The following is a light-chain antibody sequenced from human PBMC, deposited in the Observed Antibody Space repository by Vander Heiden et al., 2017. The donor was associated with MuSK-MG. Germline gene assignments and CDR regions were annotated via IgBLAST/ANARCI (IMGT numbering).Light chain of an antibody. J-gene: IGKJ1*01. V-gene: IGKV1-5*03. CDR1: RSISSW. CDR3: QQYNSYPGT. Sequence: DIQMTQSPSTLSASVGDRVPITSRASRSISSWLAWYQQKPGKAPKLLNYKASSLESGVPSRFSGSGSGTEFTLTISSLQPDDFATYYCQQYNSYPGTFGQGTKVEIK. CDR2: KAS.